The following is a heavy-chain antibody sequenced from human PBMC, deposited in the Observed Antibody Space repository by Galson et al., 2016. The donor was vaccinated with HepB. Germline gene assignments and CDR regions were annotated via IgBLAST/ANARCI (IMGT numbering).Heavy chain of an antibody. CDR3: SRSAPAAFDY. V-gene: IGHV1-46*01. J-gene: IGHJ4*02. CDR2: INPSGGST. CDR1: GYSFTSYY. D-gene: IGHD6-13*01. Sequence: SVKVSCKASGYSFTSYYLHWLRQAPGQGLEWMGIINPSGGSTTYAQRFQGRVTMTRETSTSTVYMELSSLRSEDRAVYYGSRSAPAAFDYWGQGTLITDSS.